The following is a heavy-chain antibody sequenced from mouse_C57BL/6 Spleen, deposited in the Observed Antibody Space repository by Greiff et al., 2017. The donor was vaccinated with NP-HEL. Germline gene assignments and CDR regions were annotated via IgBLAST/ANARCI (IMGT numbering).Heavy chain of an antibody. V-gene: IGHV1-50*01. CDR3: AKTAQATGAWFAY. Sequence: QVQLQQSGAELVKPGASVKLSCKASGYTFTSYWMQWVKQRPGQGLEWIGEIDPSDSYTNYNQKFKGKATLTVDTSSSTAYMQLSSLTSEDSAVYYCAKTAQATGAWFAYWGQGTLVTVSA. D-gene: IGHD3-2*02. CDR1: GYTFTSYW. J-gene: IGHJ3*01. CDR2: IDPSDSYT.